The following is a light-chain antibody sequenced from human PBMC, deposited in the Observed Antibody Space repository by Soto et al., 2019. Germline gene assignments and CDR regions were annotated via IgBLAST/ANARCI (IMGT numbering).Light chain of an antibody. CDR3: QQRSNWPT. V-gene: IGKV3-11*01. J-gene: IGKJ1*01. CDR1: QSVSSY. Sequence: IVLTPSPTTXSXXXXXXAXXXXRASQSVSSYLAWYQQKPGQAPRLLIYDASNRATGIPARFSGSGSGTDSTLTISSLEPEDFAVYYCQQRSNWPTFGQGTKVDIK. CDR2: DAS.